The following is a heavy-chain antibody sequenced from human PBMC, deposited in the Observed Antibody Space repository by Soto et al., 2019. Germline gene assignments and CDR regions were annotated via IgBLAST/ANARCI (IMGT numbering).Heavy chain of an antibody. CDR3: ARDRLRDCSSTSCYGMDV. CDR1: GFIFSSYA. Sequence: QVQLVESGGGVVQPGRSLRLSCGASGFIFSSYAMHWVRQAPGKGLEGVAIISYDGTNKHYADSVKGRFTISRDNSKNTLYLQMNGLRGEDTAVYYCARDRLRDCSSTSCYGMDVW. J-gene: IGHJ6*01. V-gene: IGHV3-30-3*01. CDR2: ISYDGTNK. D-gene: IGHD2-2*01.